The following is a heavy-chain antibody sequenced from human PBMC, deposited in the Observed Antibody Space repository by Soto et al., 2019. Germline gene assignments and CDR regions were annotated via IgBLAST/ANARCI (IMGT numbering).Heavy chain of an antibody. V-gene: IGHV4-59*08. J-gene: IGHJ6*03. CDR2: IYYSGST. Sequence: TSETLSLTCTVSGGSISSYYWSWIRQPPWKGLEWIGYIYYSGSTNYNPSLKSRVTISVDTSKNQFSLKLSSVTAADTAVYYCARRGIAVAGDYNYYYYMDVWGKGTTVT. CDR3: ARRGIAVAGDYNYYYYMDV. D-gene: IGHD6-19*01. CDR1: GGSISSYY.